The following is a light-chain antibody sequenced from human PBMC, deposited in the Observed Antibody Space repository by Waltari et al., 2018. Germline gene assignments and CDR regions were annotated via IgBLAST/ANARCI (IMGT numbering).Light chain of an antibody. Sequence: DIVMTQSPDSLAVSLGERATINCKSSQTISYSSNNKNHLAWYQKKPGQPPRLLISWASSRESGVPDRFSGSGSGTDFTLTISSLQVEDVAIYYCQQYYSVPLTFGQGTKVGIK. V-gene: IGKV4-1*01. CDR1: QTISYSSNNKNH. J-gene: IGKJ1*01. CDR3: QQYYSVPLT. CDR2: WAS.